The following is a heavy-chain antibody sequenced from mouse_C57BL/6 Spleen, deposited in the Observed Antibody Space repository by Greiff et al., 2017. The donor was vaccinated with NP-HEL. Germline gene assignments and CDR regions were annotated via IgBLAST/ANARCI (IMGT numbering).Heavy chain of an antibody. CDR1: GYAFSSYW. D-gene: IGHD1-1*01. V-gene: IGHV1-80*01. CDR3: ARWQDYYGSSYVNFDV. Sequence: QVQLQESGAELVKPGASVKISCKASGYAFSSYWMNWVKQRPGTGLEWIGQIYPGAGDTNYNGKFKGKATLTADKSSSTAYMQLSSLTSEDSAVYFCARWQDYYGSSYVNFDVWGTGTTVTVSS. CDR2: IYPGAGDT. J-gene: IGHJ1*03.